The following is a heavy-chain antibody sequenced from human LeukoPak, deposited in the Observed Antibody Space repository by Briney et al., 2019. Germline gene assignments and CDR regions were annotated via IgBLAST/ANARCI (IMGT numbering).Heavy chain of an antibody. CDR1: GGSISSYY. J-gene: IGHJ4*02. Sequence: PSETLSLTCTVSGGSISSYYWSWTRQPPGKGLEWIGYIYSSGSTDYNPSLKSRVTISVDTSKNHFSLKLSSVTAADTAVYYCARHSHFAYWGRGTLVTVSS. CDR2: IYSSGST. CDR3: ARHSHFAY. V-gene: IGHV4-59*08.